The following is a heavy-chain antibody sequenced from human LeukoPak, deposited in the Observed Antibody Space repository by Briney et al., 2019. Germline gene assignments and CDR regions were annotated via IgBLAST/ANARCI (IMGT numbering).Heavy chain of an antibody. CDR2: INPSGSST. Sequence: ASLKVSCKASGYTFTSYYMHWVRQAPGQGLEWMGIINPSGSSTSYAQKLQGRVTMTRDTSTSTVYMELSSLRSEDTAVYYCARASRRLRTFDYWGQGTLVTVCS. CDR1: GYTFTSYY. V-gene: IGHV1-46*04. CDR3: ARASRRLRTFDY. D-gene: IGHD4-17*01. J-gene: IGHJ4*02.